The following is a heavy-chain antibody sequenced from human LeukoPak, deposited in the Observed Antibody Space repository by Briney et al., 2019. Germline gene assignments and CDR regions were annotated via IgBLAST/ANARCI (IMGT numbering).Heavy chain of an antibody. D-gene: IGHD2-8*01. CDR1: GFTVSNNY. V-gene: IGHV3-53*01. J-gene: IGHJ4*02. CDR2: IYSGGST. CDR3: AKGLMVYAVDY. Sequence: QAGGSLRLSCAASGFTVSNNYMSWVRQAPGKGLEWVSVIYSGGSTYYADSVKGRFTISRDNSKNTLYLQMNSLRAEDTAVYYCAKGLMVYAVDYWGQGTLVTVSS.